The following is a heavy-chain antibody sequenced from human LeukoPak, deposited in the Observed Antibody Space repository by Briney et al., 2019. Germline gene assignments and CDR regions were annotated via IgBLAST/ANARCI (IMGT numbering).Heavy chain of an antibody. Sequence: ASVKVSCKASGYTFTGYYMHWVRQAPGQGLEWMGWINSNSGGTNYAQKFQGRVTMTRDTSISTAYMELSRLRSDDTAVYYCARDLRCSGGSCSAYWGQGTLVTVSS. CDR1: GYTFTGYY. D-gene: IGHD2-15*01. CDR3: ARDLRCSGGSCSAY. J-gene: IGHJ4*02. V-gene: IGHV1-2*02. CDR2: INSNSGGT.